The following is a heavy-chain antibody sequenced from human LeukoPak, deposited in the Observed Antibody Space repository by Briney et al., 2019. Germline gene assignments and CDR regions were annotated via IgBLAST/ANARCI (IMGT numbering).Heavy chain of an antibody. CDR2: IYYGGST. J-gene: IGHJ5*02. D-gene: IGHD3-3*01. CDR3: ARLRFDRFDP. Sequence: SETLSLTCTVSGGSISSSSYYWGWIRQPPGKGLEWIGSIYYGGSTYYNPSLKSRVTISVDTSKNQFSLKLSSVTAADTAVYYCARLRFDRFDPWGQGILVTVSS. CDR1: GGSISSSSYY. V-gene: IGHV4-39*01.